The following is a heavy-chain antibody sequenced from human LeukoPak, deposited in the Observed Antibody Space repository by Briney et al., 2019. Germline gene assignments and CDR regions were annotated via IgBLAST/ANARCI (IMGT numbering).Heavy chain of an antibody. CDR3: ARGRTRRYYYDSSGYLGAFDI. CDR2: IYYSGST. D-gene: IGHD3-22*01. CDR1: GGSISSYY. J-gene: IGHJ3*02. Sequence: PSETLSLTCTVSGGSISSYYWSWIRQPPGKGLEWIGYIYYSGSTNYNPSLKSRVTISVDTSKNQFSLKLSSVTAADTAVYYCARGRTRRYYYDSSGYLGAFDIWGQGTMVTVSS. V-gene: IGHV4-59*12.